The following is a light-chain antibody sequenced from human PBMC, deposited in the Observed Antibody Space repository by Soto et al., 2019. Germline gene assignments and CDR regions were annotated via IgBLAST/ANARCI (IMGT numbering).Light chain of an antibody. CDR3: RQYVSYPVT. J-gene: IGKJ4*01. CDR2: KAS. CDR1: QSISSW. Sequence: DIQMTQSPSTLSASVGDRVTITCRASQSISSWLAWYQQKPGKAPNLLIYKASSLETGVPSRFSGSGSGTEFTLTISSLQPDDVATYYCRQYVSYPVTFGGGTKVEMK. V-gene: IGKV1-5*03.